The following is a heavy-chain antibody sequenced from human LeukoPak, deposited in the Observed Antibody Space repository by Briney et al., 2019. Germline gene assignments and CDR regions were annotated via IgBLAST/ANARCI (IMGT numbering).Heavy chain of an antibody. CDR2: IYYSGST. J-gene: IGHJ4*02. CDR3: ATFSSYDGSGKIDY. V-gene: IGHV4-61*01. D-gene: IGHD3-22*01. Sequence: KPSETLSLTCTVSGGSVSSGSYYWSWIRQPPGKGLEWIGYIYYSGSTNYNPSLKSRVTISVDTSKNQLSLKLSSVTAADTAVYYCATFSSYDGSGKIDYWGQGTLVTVSS. CDR1: GGSVSSGSYY.